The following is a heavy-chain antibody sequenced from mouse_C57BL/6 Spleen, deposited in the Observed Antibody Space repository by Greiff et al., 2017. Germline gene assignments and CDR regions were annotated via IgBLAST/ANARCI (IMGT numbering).Heavy chain of an antibody. V-gene: IGHV1-42*01. CDR3: ARGSNCPGPGWYFDV. J-gene: IGHJ1*03. D-gene: IGHD2-5*01. Sequence: VQLQQSGPELVKPGASVKISCKASGYSFTGYYMNWVKQSPEKSLEWIGEINPSTGGTTYNQKFKAKATLTVDKSSSTAYMQLKSLTSEDSAVYYCARGSNCPGPGWYFDVWGTGTTVTVSS. CDR1: GYSFTGYY. CDR2: INPSTGGT.